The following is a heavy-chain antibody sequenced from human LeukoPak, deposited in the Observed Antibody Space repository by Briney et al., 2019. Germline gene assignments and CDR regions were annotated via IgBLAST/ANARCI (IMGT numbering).Heavy chain of an antibody. CDR1: GFTFSSYW. J-gene: IGHJ4*02. V-gene: IGHV3-7*01. CDR2: IKQDGSEK. D-gene: IGHD6-13*01. Sequence: GASLRLSCAASGFTFSSYWMSWVPQTPGKGVEWVANIKQDGSEKYYVDSVKGRFTISRDNAKNSLYLQMNSLRAKDTAVYYCARVLGIAAAGHFDYWGQGTLVTVSS. CDR3: ARVLGIAAAGHFDY.